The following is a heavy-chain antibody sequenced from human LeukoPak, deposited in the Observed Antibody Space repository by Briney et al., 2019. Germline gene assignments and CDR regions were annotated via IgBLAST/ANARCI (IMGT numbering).Heavy chain of an antibody. Sequence: SETLSLTCSVSGGSISNYYWSWIRQPPGKGLEWIGSMNYSGSTNYNPSLKSRATISEDTSKKQFSLKLSSVTAADTAVYYCARAGYDTSGFWYFDLWGRGTLVTVSS. CDR3: ARAGYDTSGFWYFDL. CDR1: GGSISNYY. CDR2: MNYSGST. J-gene: IGHJ2*01. D-gene: IGHD3-22*01. V-gene: IGHV4-59*01.